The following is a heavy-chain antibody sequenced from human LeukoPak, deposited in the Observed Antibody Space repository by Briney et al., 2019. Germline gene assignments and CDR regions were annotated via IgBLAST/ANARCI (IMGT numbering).Heavy chain of an antibody. V-gene: IGHV1-2*02. J-gene: IGHJ4*02. CDR1: GYTFTGYY. D-gene: IGHD5-18*01. CDR3: ARDGGLVYSYGPPIDF. CDR2: SNPNSGGT. Sequence: ASVKVSCKASGYTFTGYYMHWVRQAPGQGLEWMGCSNPNSGGTHYAQEFQGRVTMTRDTSISTAYMELSRLRSDDTAVYYCARDGGLVYSYGPPIDFWGQGTLVTVSS.